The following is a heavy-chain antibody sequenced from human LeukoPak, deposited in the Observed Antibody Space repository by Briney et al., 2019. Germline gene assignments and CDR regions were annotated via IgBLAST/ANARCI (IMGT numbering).Heavy chain of an antibody. CDR3: AKDARILNY. CDR1: GLSFGFYA. D-gene: IGHD2-15*01. J-gene: IGHJ4*02. Sequence: GGSLRLSCAASGLSFGFYAMSWVRQAPGKGLEWVSSISGGGAGTYYADSVKGRFTISRDNSKNTLYLQMNSLRAEDTAVYYCAKDARILNYWGQGTLVTVSS. CDR2: ISGGGAGT. V-gene: IGHV3-23*01.